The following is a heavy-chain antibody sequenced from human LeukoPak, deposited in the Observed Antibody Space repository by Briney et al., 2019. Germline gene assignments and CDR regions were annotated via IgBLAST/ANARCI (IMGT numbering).Heavy chain of an antibody. V-gene: IGHV1-18*01. J-gene: IGHJ4*02. CDR2: ISSYNGKT. CDR1: GYTFNGYG. D-gene: IGHD3-10*01. CDR3: VRDYPWPLHLGSGSYFDY. Sequence: ASVKVSCKASGYTFNGYGISWVRQAPEQGLEWMGWISSYNGKTDYAQNFQGRVRMTTDTSTSTAYMELRSLRSDDTAVYYYVRDYPWPLHLGSGSYFDYWGQGTLVTVSS.